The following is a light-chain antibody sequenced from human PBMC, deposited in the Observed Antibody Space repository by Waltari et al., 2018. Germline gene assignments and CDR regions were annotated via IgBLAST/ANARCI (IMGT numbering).Light chain of an antibody. CDR1: SSNIGNND. J-gene: IGLJ2*01. CDR2: DTK. CDR3: ETWDSGLSAVV. Sequence: QSVLTQPPSVSAAPGQKVTFSCSGSSSNIGNNDVSWYQQLPGTAPKLLIYDTKRRPSVIPDRFSGSTSGASATLGITGLQTGDEADYYCETWDSGLSAVVFGGGTKLTVL. V-gene: IGLV1-51*01.